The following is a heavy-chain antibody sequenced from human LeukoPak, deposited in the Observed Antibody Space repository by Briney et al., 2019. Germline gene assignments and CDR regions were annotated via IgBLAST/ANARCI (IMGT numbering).Heavy chain of an antibody. J-gene: IGHJ4*02. CDR3: ARGGGYDYY. V-gene: IGHV4-34*01. CDR1: GGSFSGYY. Sequence: SETLSLTCAVYGGSFSGYYWSWIRQPPGKGLEWIGEINHSGSTNYNPSLKSRVTISVDTYKNQFSLKLSSVTAADTAVYYCARGGGYDYYWGQGTLVTVSS. CDR2: INHSGST. D-gene: IGHD5-12*01.